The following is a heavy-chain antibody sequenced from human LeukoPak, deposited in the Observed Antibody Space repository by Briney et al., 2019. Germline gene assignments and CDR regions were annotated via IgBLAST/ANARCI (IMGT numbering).Heavy chain of an antibody. V-gene: IGHV4-30-2*01. Sequence: SETLSLTCAVSGGSISSGGYSWNRIRQPPGKGLEWIGYIYHSGSTYYNPSLKSRVTISVDRSKNQFSLKLSSVTAADTAVYYCARVPSTVTTQPYFDYWGQGTLVTVSS. CDR1: GGSISSGGYS. CDR3: ARVPSTVTTQPYFDY. J-gene: IGHJ4*02. D-gene: IGHD4-17*01. CDR2: IYHSGST.